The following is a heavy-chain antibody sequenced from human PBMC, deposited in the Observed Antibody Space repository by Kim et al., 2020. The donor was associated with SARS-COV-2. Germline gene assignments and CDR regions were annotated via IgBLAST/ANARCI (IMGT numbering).Heavy chain of an antibody. CDR2: IWFDGSDT. V-gene: IGHV3-33*01. J-gene: IGHJ6*01. D-gene: IGHD3-22*01. CDR1: GFTFRNFG. Sequence: GGSLRLSCAASGFTFRNFGMHWVRQAPGKGLEWVAVIWFDGSDTYYADSVKGRFTISRDISENTLHLQMNSLRVEDSAVYYCARGSSGYYGQFYHYGMD. CDR3: ARGSSGYYGQFYHYGMD.